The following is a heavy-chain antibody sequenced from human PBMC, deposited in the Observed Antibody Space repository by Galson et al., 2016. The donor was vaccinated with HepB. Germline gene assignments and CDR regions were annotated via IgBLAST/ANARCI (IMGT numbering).Heavy chain of an antibody. CDR3: ASVQGFSGWYVETYYYGMDV. D-gene: IGHD6-19*01. CDR1: NYTFTSYG. J-gene: IGHJ6*02. CDR2: IVPIFGTA. Sequence: SVKVSCKASNYTFTSYGITWVRQAPGQGLEWMGGIVPIFGTANYAQKFQGRVTISADDSTSTAHMELRSLRSEDTAVYYCASVQGFSGWYVETYYYGMDVWGQGTTVTVSS. V-gene: IGHV1-69*13.